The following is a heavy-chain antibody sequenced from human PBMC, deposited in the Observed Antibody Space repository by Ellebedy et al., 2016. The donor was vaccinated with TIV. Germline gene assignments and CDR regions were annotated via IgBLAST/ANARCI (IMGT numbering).Heavy chain of an antibody. CDR1: GYSFSSYA. V-gene: IGHV3-23*01. Sequence: PGGSLRLSCAGSGYSFSSYAMSWVRQAPGKGLEWVSGVNAGGVVIAYADSVKGRFTISSDNSMTTLYLEMNSLRAEDTAVYYCARDLDKSSGWYGGAAYWGQGTLVTVSS. CDR3: ARDLDKSSGWYGGAAY. J-gene: IGHJ4*02. D-gene: IGHD6-19*01. CDR2: VNAGGVVI.